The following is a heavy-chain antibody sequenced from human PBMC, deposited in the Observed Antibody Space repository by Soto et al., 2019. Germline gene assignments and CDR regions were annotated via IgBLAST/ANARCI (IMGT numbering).Heavy chain of an antibody. D-gene: IGHD6-13*01. CDR2: INPNSGGT. CDR1: GYTFTGYY. Sequence: ASVKVSCKASGYTFTGYYMNWVRQAPGQGLEWMGWINPNSGGTNYAQKFQGWVTMTRDTSISTAYMELSRLRSDDTAVYYCAREQTAGDYYCYGMDVWGQGTTVTVSS. V-gene: IGHV1-2*04. J-gene: IGHJ6*02. CDR3: AREQTAGDYYCYGMDV.